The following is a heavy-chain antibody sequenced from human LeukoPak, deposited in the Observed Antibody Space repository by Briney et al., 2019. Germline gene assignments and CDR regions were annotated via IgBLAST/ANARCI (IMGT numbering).Heavy chain of an antibody. J-gene: IGHJ6*03. Sequence: GGSLRLSCAASGFTFRNYSMHWVRQATGKGLEWVSFIWRDGNNRFYADSEKGRFTISRDNSKNMLYLQMDTLRAEDTALYYCAKDSGASVSGFYMDVWGKGTTVIVSS. CDR1: GFTFRNYS. V-gene: IGHV3-30*02. CDR3: AKDSGASVSGFYMDV. D-gene: IGHD2-8*02. CDR2: IWRDGNNR.